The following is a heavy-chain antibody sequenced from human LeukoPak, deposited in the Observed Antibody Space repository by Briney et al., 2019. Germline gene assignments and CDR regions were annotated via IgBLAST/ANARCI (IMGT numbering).Heavy chain of an antibody. J-gene: IGHJ4*02. CDR2: IIPILGIA. Sequence: SVKVSCKASGYTFTGYYMHWVRQAPGQGLEWMGRIIPILGIANYAQKFQGRVTITADKSTSTAYMELSSLRSEDTAVYYCAILAYDILTGFYYWGQGTLVTVSS. V-gene: IGHV1-69*02. D-gene: IGHD3-9*01. CDR3: AILAYDILTGFYY. CDR1: GYTFTGYY.